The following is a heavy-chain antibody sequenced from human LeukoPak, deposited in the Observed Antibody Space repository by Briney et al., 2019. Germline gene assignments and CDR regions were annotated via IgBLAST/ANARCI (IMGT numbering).Heavy chain of an antibody. V-gene: IGHV3-30*02. Sequence: GGSLRLSCAASGFTFSSYGMHWVRQAPGKGLEWVAFIRYDGSNKYYADSVKGRFTISKDNSKNTLYLQMNSLRAEDTAVYYCAKGDDGGPLNYDFWSGPNAFDIWGQGTMVTVSS. CDR1: GFTFSSYG. CDR2: IRYDGSNK. J-gene: IGHJ3*02. D-gene: IGHD3-3*01. CDR3: AKGDDGGPLNYDFWSGPNAFDI.